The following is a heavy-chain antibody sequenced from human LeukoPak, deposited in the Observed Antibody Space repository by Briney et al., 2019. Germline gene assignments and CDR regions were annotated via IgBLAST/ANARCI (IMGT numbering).Heavy chain of an antibody. CDR1: GFTFSSYW. V-gene: IGHV3-7*01. D-gene: IGHD6-19*01. J-gene: IGHJ4*02. CDR2: IKQDGSEK. CDR3: ARDRLFGSSGWYY. Sequence: PGGSLRLSCAASGFTFSSYWMSWVRQAPGKGLEWVPNIKQDGSEKYYVDSVKGRFTISRDNAKNSLYLQMNSLRAEDTAVYYCARDRLFGSSGWYYWGQGTLVTVSS.